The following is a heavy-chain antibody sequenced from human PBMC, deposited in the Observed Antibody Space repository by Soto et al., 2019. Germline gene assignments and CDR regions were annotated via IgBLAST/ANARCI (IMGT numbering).Heavy chain of an antibody. D-gene: IGHD6-13*01. CDR2: ISYDGSNK. V-gene: IGHV3-30*18. CDR3: AKDGQQLTYYYYYYMDV. Sequence: GESLKISCAASGFTFSSYGMHWVRQAPGKGLEWVAVISYDGSNKYYADSVKGRFTISRDNSKNTLYLQMNSLRAEDTAVYYCAKDGQQLTYYYYYYMDVWGKGTTVTVSS. J-gene: IGHJ6*03. CDR1: GFTFSSYG.